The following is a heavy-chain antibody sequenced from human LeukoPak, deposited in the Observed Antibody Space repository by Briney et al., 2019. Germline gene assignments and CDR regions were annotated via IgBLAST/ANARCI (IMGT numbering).Heavy chain of an antibody. CDR1: GGSISNTHW. CDR2: LNRSGST. Sequence: SRTLSLTCAVSGGSISNTHWWGWVRQPPGKGLEWIAELNRSGSTNYNPSLKSRVTISVDKSNNEFSLRLTSVSAADTAVYYCVTGDSDGNYWGQGTLVTVSS. D-gene: IGHD2-21*02. CDR3: VTGDSDGNY. V-gene: IGHV4-4*02. J-gene: IGHJ4*02.